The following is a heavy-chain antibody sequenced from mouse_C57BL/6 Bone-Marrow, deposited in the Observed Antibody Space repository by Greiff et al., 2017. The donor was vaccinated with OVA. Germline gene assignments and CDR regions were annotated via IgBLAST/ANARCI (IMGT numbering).Heavy chain of an antibody. CDR2: IDPETGGT. J-gene: IGHJ4*01. V-gene: IGHV1-15*01. CDR1: GYTFTDYE. CDR3: TRGYSNYYAMDY. Sequence: VQLQQSGAELVRPGASVTLSCKASGYTFTDYEMHWVKQTPVHGLEWIGAIDPETGGTAYNQKFKGKAILTADKSSSTAYMELRSLTSEDSAVYCGTRGYSNYYAMDYWGQGTSVTVSS. D-gene: IGHD2-5*01.